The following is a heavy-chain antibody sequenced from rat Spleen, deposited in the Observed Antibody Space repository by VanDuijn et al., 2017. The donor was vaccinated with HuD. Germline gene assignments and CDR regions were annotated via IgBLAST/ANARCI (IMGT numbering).Heavy chain of an antibody. V-gene: IGHV6-8*01. CDR1: GFTFSNAW. CDR3: TWEGPYSWFAY. J-gene: IGHJ3*01. Sequence: EVQLVESGGGLVQPGGSLQVSCAASGFTFSNAWMHWVRQSPEKQLEWVAQIKAKSNNYATYYAESVKGRFTISRDDSKNSLYLQMNSLKDEDTAIYYCTWEGPYSWFAYWGQGTLVTVSS. D-gene: IGHD1-11*01. CDR2: IKAKSNNYAT.